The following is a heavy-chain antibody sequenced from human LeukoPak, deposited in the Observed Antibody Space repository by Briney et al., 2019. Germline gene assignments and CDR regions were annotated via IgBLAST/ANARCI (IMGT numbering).Heavy chain of an antibody. CDR2: ISPSSSTI. J-gene: IGHJ5*02. Sequence: GGSLRLSCAASGFTYSNYIMNWVRQAPGKGLEWVSYISPSSSTIYYADSVKGRFTISRDNAKNSLFLQMNRLGAEDTAIYYCAREDFWSSNNWFDPWGQGTLVTVSS. V-gene: IGHV3-48*01. CDR1: GFTYSNYI. CDR3: AREDFWSSNNWFDP. D-gene: IGHD3-3*01.